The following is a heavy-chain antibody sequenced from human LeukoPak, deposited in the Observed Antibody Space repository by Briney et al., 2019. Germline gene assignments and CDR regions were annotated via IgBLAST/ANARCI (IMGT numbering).Heavy chain of an antibody. J-gene: IGHJ3*01. V-gene: IGHV1-18*01. CDR1: GCTFTSYG. CDR2: ISAYNNNI. CDR3: ASDLRVGWLVKGSDAIDV. D-gene: IGHD6-19*01. Sequence: ASVKVSCKASGCTFTSYGISWVRQAPGQGLEWMGRISAYNNNINYAQNIQDRVTMTTDTSTSTAYMELRSLKYDDTAVYYCASDLRVGWLVKGSDAIDVWGQGTMVTVSS.